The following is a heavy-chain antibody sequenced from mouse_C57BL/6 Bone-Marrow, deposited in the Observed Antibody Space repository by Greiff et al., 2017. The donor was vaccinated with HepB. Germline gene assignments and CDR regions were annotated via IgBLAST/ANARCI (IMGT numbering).Heavy chain of an antibody. Sequence: EVHLVESGGGLVKPGGSLKLSCAASGFTFSSYAMSWVRQTPEKRLEWVATISDGGSYTYYPDNVKGRFTISRDNAKNNLYLQMSHLKSEDTAMYYCARDGTSFAYWGQGTLVTVSA. D-gene: IGHD4-1*01. CDR1: GFTFSSYA. CDR2: ISDGGSYT. V-gene: IGHV5-4*01. J-gene: IGHJ3*01. CDR3: ARDGTSFAY.